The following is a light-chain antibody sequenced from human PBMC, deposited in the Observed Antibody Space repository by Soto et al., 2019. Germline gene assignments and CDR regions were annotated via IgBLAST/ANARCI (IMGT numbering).Light chain of an antibody. Sequence: EMLVTQSPATLSVSPGDRATLSCRASQDISSNLAWYQQKPGKAPRLLIYGASTLQSGIPARFSGSGSGTEFTLTISSLQSEDYAAYYCQQYISWPLTFGGGTKVEIK. V-gene: IGKV3-15*01. CDR3: QQYISWPLT. CDR2: GAS. CDR1: QDISSN. J-gene: IGKJ4*01.